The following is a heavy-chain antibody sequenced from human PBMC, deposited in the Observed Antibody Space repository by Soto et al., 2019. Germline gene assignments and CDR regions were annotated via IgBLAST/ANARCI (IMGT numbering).Heavy chain of an antibody. V-gene: IGHV4-34*01. J-gene: IGHJ6*01. Sequence: PSETLSLTCAFYGGSFSVYYWSWIRQPPGKGLDWIGEINHSGGTNYNPSLKSRVTISVDTSKNQFSLKLSSVTAADTAVYHCARGSWLVVVVAAYYYYYGMDVWGQGTTVTVSS. CDR1: GGSFSVYY. CDR2: INHSGGT. D-gene: IGHD2-15*01. CDR3: ARGSWLVVVVAAYYYYYGMDV.